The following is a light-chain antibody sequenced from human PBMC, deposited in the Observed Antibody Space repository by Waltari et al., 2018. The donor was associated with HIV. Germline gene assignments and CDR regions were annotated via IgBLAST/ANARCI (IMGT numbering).Light chain of an antibody. CDR1: SSDVGGYGY. CDR2: GNK. J-gene: IGLJ2*01. Sequence: QSALTQPASVSGSPGQSITISCTGTSSDVGGYGYVSWYQQHPGTAPKLLISGNKNRPSGVPDRFSASKSGTSASLAITGLQAEDEADYFCQSYDRSLSASVVFGGGTKLTVL. CDR3: QSYDRSLSASVV. V-gene: IGLV2-14*01.